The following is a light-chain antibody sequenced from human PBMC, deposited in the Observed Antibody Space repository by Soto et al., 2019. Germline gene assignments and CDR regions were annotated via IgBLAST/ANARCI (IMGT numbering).Light chain of an antibody. V-gene: IGKV3-20*01. J-gene: IGKJ1*01. Sequence: ENVLTQSPGTLSLSPGERATLSCRASQSVSSSYLAWYQQKPGQAPRLLIYGASSRATGIPDRFSGSGSGTDFTLTISRLEPEDFAVYYCHQYGSSPWTFGQGTKVDIK. CDR2: GAS. CDR3: HQYGSSPWT. CDR1: QSVSSSY.